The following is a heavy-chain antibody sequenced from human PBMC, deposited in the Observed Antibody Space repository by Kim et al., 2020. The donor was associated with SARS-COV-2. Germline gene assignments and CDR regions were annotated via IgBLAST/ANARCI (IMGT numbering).Heavy chain of an antibody. V-gene: IGHV3-15*01. CDR1: GFTFSNAW. Sequence: GGSLRLSCAASGFTFSNAWMSWVRQAPGKGLEWVGRIKSKTDGGTTDYAAPVKGRFTISRDDSKNTLYLQMNSLKTEDTAVYYCTTDWKTLETDYYYGMDVWGQGTTVTVSS. J-gene: IGHJ6*02. CDR2: IKSKTDGGTT. CDR3: TTDWKTLETDYYYGMDV. D-gene: IGHD1-1*01.